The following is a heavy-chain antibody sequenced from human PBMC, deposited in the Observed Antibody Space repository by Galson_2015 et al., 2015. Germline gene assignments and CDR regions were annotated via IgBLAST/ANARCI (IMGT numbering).Heavy chain of an antibody. J-gene: IGHJ4*02. V-gene: IGHV3-30-3*01. CDR3: ARSYGSGSYYYDY. D-gene: IGHD3-10*01. CDR2: ISYDGSNK. CDR1: GFTFSSYA. Sequence: SLRLSCAASGFTFSSYAMHWVRQAPGKGLEWVAVISYDGSNKYYADSVKGRFTISRDNSKNTLYLQMNSLRAEETAVYHWARSYGSGSYYYDYWGQGTLVTVSS.